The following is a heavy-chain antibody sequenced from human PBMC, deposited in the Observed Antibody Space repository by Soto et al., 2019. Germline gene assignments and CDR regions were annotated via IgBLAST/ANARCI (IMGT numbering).Heavy chain of an antibody. CDR1: GVTCSSDW. J-gene: IGHJ6*03. CDR2: IKQDGSEK. D-gene: IGHD3-3*01. Sequence: HWGSLRLCGAACGVTCSSDWMSWVRKAQGKGLEWVANIKQDGSEKYSVDSVKGRFTISRDNAKNSLYLQMNSLRAEDTAVYYCARVSFWSTYYYYYYMDAWGKGTTVTVSS. V-gene: IGHV3-7*01. CDR3: ARVSFWSTYYYYYYMDA.